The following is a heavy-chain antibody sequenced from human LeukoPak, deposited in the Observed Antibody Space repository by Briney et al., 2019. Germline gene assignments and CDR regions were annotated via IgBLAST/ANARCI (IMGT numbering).Heavy chain of an antibody. CDR2: IYYSGST. Sequence: SETLSLTCTVSGGSISSSSYYWGWIRQPPGKGLEWIGSIYYSGSTYYNPSLKSRVTISVDTSKNQFSLKLSSVTAADTAVYYCARQWAFDPIAAAGQFDYWGQGTLVTASS. J-gene: IGHJ4*02. CDR3: ARQWAFDPIAAAGQFDY. CDR1: GGSISSSSYY. D-gene: IGHD6-13*01. V-gene: IGHV4-39*01.